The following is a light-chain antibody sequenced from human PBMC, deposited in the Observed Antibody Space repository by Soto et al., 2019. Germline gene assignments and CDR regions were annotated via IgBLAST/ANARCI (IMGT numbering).Light chain of an antibody. CDR1: QTISSNY. J-gene: IGKJ1*01. CDR3: QQYVSWT. CDR2: GTS. Sequence: EIVLTQSPGTLSVSPGERATLSCRASQTISSNYLAWYQQKPGQAPSLLIYGTSSRATGMPDRFSGSGSGTDFTLTINRLEPEDSAIYYCQQYVSWTFGQGNKVEIK. V-gene: IGKV3-20*01.